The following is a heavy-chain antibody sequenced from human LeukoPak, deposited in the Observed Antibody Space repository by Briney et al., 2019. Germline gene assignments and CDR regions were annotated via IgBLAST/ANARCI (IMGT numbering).Heavy chain of an antibody. CDR1: GYTFTSYG. D-gene: IGHD5-18*01. Sequence: EASVKVSCKASGYTFTSYGISWVRQAPGQGLEWMGWISAYNGNTNYAQKLQGRVTMTTDTSTSTAYMELRSLRSDDTAVYYCASSAMGYSYGWDYYYYYGMDVWGQGTMVTVSS. J-gene: IGHJ6*02. V-gene: IGHV1-18*01. CDR3: ASSAMGYSYGWDYYYYYGMDV. CDR2: ISAYNGNT.